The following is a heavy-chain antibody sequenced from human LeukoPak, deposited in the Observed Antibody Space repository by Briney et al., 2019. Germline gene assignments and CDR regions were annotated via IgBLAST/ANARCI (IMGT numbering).Heavy chain of an antibody. CDR1: GFTFGSYS. CDR2: ISSSGSYI. V-gene: IGHV3-21*01. J-gene: IGHJ4*02. CDR3: ARDRDYGDLRDLGY. Sequence: GGSLRLSCAASGFTFGSYSMNWVRQAPGKGLEWVSSISSSGSYIYYADSLKGRFTISRDNAKNSLYLQMNSLRAEDTAVYYCARDRDYGDLRDLGYWGQGTLVTVSS. D-gene: IGHD4-17*01.